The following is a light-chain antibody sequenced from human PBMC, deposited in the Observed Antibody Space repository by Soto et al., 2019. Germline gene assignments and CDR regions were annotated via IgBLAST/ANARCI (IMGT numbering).Light chain of an antibody. CDR1: NIGSKS. Sequence: SYELTQPPSVSVAPGKTARITCGGNNIGSKSVHWYQQKPGQAPVLVIDYDSDRPSGIPERFSGSNSGNTATLTISRVEAGDEADYYCQVWDSSSDHPVVFGGETKLTVL. CDR3: QVWDSSSDHPVV. CDR2: YDS. J-gene: IGLJ2*01. V-gene: IGLV3-21*04.